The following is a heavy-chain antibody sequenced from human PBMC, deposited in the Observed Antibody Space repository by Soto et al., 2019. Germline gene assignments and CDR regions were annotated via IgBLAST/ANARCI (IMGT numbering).Heavy chain of an antibody. CDR2: IIPIFGTA. Sequence: SVKVSCKASGGTFSSYAISWVRQAPGQGLEWMGGIIPIFGTANYAQKFQGRVTITADESTSTAYMELSSLRSEDTAVYYCARDDLYYYGSGRYYYYYGMDVWG. D-gene: IGHD3-10*01. CDR1: GGTFSSYA. CDR3: ARDDLYYYGSGRYYYYYGMDV. V-gene: IGHV1-69*13. J-gene: IGHJ6*02.